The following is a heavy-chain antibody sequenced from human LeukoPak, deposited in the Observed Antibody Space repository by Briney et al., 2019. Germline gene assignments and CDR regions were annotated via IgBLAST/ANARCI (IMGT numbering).Heavy chain of an antibody. D-gene: IGHD6-13*01. Sequence: SGGSLRLPCAASGFTFSSYGMHWVRQAPGKGLEWVAVIWYDGSNKYYADSVKGRSTISRDNSKNTLYLQMNSLRAEDTAVYYCAKDFVAAAGTYDYWGQGTLVTVSS. J-gene: IGHJ4*02. CDR3: AKDFVAAAGTYDY. V-gene: IGHV3-33*06. CDR2: IWYDGSNK. CDR1: GFTFSSYG.